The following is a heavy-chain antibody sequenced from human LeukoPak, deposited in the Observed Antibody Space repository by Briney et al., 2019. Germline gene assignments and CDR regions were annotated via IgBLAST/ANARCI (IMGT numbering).Heavy chain of an antibody. J-gene: IGHJ4*02. CDR2: INHSGST. Sequence: PSETLSLTCAVCGGSFSGYYWSWIRQPPGKGLEWIGEINHSGSTNYNPSLKSRVTISVDTSKNQFSLKLSSVTAADTAVYYCARDDYVWGSYRYGYFDYWGQGTLVTVSS. V-gene: IGHV4-34*01. CDR3: ARDDYVWGSYRYGYFDY. D-gene: IGHD3-16*02. CDR1: GGSFSGYY.